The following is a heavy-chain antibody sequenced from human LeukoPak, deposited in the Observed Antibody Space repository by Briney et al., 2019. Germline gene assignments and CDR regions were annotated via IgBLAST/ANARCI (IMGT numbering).Heavy chain of an antibody. CDR2: ITTSSSYI. D-gene: IGHD2-2*01. J-gene: IGHJ6*02. Sequence: GGSLRLSCAASGFIYSDYYMNWVRQAPGKGLEWVSSITTSSSYIYYADSVKGRFTVSRDNTKNSLYLQMNSLRAEDTAVYYCASHIVVVTAIRYYAMDVWGRGTTVTVSS. CDR1: GFIYSDYY. V-gene: IGHV3-21*01. CDR3: ASHIVVVTAIRYYAMDV.